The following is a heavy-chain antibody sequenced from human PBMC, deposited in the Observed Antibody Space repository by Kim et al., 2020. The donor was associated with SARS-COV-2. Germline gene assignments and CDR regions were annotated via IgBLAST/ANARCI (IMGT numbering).Heavy chain of an antibody. CDR2: INHSGST. V-gene: IGHV4-34*01. Sequence: SETLSLTCAVYGGSFSGYYWSWIRQPPGKGLEWIGEINHSGSTNYNPSLKSRVTISVDTSKNQFSLKLSSVTAADTAVYYCARRRRITMIVVPDFDYWGRGTLVTVSS. CDR1: GGSFSGYY. CDR3: ARRRRITMIVVPDFDY. D-gene: IGHD3-22*01. J-gene: IGHJ4*02.